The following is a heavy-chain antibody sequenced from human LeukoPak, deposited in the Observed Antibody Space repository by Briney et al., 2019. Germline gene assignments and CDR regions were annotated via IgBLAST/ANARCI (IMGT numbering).Heavy chain of an antibody. V-gene: IGHV4-38-2*02. CDR1: GYSISSGYY. CDR3: ARGPGYSYGPFDY. D-gene: IGHD5-18*01. Sequence: PSETLSLTCTVSGYSISSGYYWGWIRQPPGKGLEWIGSIYHSGSTYYNPSLKSRVTISVDTSKNQFSLKLSSVTAADTAVYYCARGPGYSYGPFDYWGQGTLVTVSS. CDR2: IYHSGST. J-gene: IGHJ4*02.